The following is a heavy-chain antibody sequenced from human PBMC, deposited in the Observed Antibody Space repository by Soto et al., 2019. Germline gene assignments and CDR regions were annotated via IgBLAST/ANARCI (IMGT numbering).Heavy chain of an antibody. CDR3: ARDWGYCSSTSCPVLVWYYGMDV. D-gene: IGHD2-2*01. CDR1: GFTFSSYA. Sequence: PGGSLRLSCAASGFTFSSYAMHWVRQAPGKGLEWVAVISYDGSNKYYADSVKGRFTISRDNSKNTLYLQMNSLRAEDTAVYYCARDWGYCSSTSCPVLVWYYGMDVWGQGTTVTVSS. V-gene: IGHV3-30-3*01. CDR2: ISYDGSNK. J-gene: IGHJ6*02.